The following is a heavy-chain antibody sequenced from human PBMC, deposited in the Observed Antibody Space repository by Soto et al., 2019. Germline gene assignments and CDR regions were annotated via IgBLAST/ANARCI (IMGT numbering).Heavy chain of an antibody. Sequence: PGGALSLSCVGSGFTFSSFEMNWVRQTPGKGLEWLSYIGRSGETIYYADSVKGRFTNSRDNAKSSLFLQMNGLRDEDTGIYYCARDSRGGAARRPTFYYWGRGTLVTVSS. D-gene: IGHD6-6*01. CDR2: IGRSGETI. CDR3: ARDSRGGAARRPTFYY. J-gene: IGHJ4*02. V-gene: IGHV3-48*03. CDR1: GFTFSSFE.